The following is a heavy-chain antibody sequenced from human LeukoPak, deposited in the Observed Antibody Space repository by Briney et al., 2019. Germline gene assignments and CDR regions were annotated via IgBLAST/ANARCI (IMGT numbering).Heavy chain of an antibody. CDR2: IYTSGST. V-gene: IGHV4-4*09. CDR3: ARISNWFDP. CDR1: GGSISSYY. Sequence: SETLSLTCTVSGGSISSYYWSWIRQPPGKGLEWIGYIYTSGSTNYNPSLKSRVTTSVDTSKNQISLKLSSVTAADTAVYYCARISNWFDPWGQGTLVTVSS. J-gene: IGHJ5*02.